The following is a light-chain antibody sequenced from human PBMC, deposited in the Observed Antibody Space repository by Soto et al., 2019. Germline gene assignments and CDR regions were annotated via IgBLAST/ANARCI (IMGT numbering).Light chain of an antibody. CDR2: EVS. J-gene: IGLJ1*01. CDR3: SSYAGSNNQV. V-gene: IGLV2-8*01. CDR1: SSDVGGYNY. Sequence: QSALTQPPSASGTPGQSVTISCTGTSSDVGGYNYVSWYQQPPGRAPNLMIYEVSQRPSGVPDRFSGSKSGNTSSLTVSGLPTEDEADYYCSSYAGSNNQVFGTGTKLTVL.